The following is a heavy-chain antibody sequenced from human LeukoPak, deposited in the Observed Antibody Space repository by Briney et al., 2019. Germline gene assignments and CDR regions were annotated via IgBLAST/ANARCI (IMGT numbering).Heavy chain of an antibody. Sequence: ASETLSLTCTVSGGSISSSSYYWGWIRQPPGKGLECIGSIYYSGSTYYNPSLKSRVTISVDTSKNQFSLKLSSVTAADTAVYYCARDHLANLASRLFDPWGQGTLVTVSS. CDR2: IYYSGST. CDR3: ARDHLANLASRLFDP. J-gene: IGHJ5*02. CDR1: GGSISSSSYY. V-gene: IGHV4-39*07. D-gene: IGHD3-3*01.